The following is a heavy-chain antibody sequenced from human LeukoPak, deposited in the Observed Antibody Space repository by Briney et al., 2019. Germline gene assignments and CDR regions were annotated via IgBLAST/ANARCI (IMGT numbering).Heavy chain of an antibody. V-gene: IGHV3-23*01. CDR2: ISGSGGTT. Sequence: GGSLRLSCAASGFTFNNYAMNWVRQAPGKWLEWVSVISGSGGTTYYADSVKGRFTISRDSSKNTLYLQMNSLRAEDTAVYYCARPQSSSGYYWPFDDWGQGTLVTVSS. CDR3: ARPQSSSGYYWPFDD. CDR1: GFTFNNYA. D-gene: IGHD3-22*01. J-gene: IGHJ4*02.